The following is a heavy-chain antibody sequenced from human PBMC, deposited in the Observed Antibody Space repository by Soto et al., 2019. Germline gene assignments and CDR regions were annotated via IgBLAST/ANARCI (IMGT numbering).Heavy chain of an antibody. CDR3: ARLDYYDSSAFDY. V-gene: IGHV1-8*01. CDR2: MNPNSGNT. D-gene: IGHD3-22*01. CDR1: GYTFTSYD. Sequence: ASVNVSCKASGYTFTSYDINWVRQATGQGLEWMGWMNPNSGNTGYAQKFQGRVTMTRNTSVSTAYMELSSLRSEDTAVYYCARLDYYDSSAFDYWGQGTLVTVSS. J-gene: IGHJ4*02.